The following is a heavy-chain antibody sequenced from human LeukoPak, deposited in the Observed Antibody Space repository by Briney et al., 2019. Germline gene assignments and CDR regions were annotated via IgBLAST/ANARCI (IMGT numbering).Heavy chain of an antibody. J-gene: IGHJ6*03. Sequence: SETLSLTCTVAGGSISTYYWSWIRQPPGKGLEWIGYIYTSGSTNYNPSLKSQVTISVDTSKNQFSLKLSSVTAADTAVYYCARVVPQEMATINSLYYYYYMDVWGKGTTVTVSS. V-gene: IGHV4-4*09. CDR2: IYTSGST. CDR3: ARVVPQEMATINSLYYYYYMDV. D-gene: IGHD5-24*01. CDR1: GGSISTYY.